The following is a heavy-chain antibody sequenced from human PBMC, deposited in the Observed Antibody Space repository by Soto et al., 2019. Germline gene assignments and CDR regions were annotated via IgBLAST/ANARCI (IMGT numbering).Heavy chain of an antibody. CDR1: GYTFTSYD. CDR2: MNPNSGNT. V-gene: IGHV1-8*01. Sequence: ASVKVSCKASGYTFTSYDINWVRQATGQGLEWMGWMNPNSGNTDYAQKLQGRVTMTTDTSTSTAYMELRSLRSDDTAVYYCARDHDYGDYYFDYWGQGTLVTVSS. D-gene: IGHD4-17*01. CDR3: ARDHDYGDYYFDY. J-gene: IGHJ4*02.